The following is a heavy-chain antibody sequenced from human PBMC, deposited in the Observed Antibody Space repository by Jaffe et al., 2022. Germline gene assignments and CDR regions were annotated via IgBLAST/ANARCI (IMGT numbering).Heavy chain of an antibody. V-gene: IGHV4-38-2*01. J-gene: IGHJ4*02. Sequence: QVQLQESGPGLVKPSETLSLTCAVSGYSISSGYFWGWIRQPPGKGLEWIGSIYHGGTTHYNPSLKSRVTLSVDTSKNQFSLKLSSVTAADTAVYYCARLGGGSVWYSDYWGQGTLVTVSS. CDR1: GYSISSGYF. CDR3: ARLGGGSVWYSDY. D-gene: IGHD6-19*01. CDR2: IYHGGTT.